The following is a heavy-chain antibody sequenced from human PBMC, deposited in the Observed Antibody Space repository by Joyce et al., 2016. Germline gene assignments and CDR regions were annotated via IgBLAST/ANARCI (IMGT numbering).Heavy chain of an antibody. CDR1: RFTFSSYS. Sequence: EVQLVESGGALVQPGGSLRLSCAASRFTFSSYSMNWVRQAPGKGLEWVSYISSSSRTIYSADSVKGRFTISRDNAKNSLFLRMNSLRDEDTAVYYCAKDLGSGYYSLDYWGQGTLVTVSS. J-gene: IGHJ4*02. CDR3: AKDLGSGYYSLDY. V-gene: IGHV3-48*02. CDR2: ISSSSRTI. D-gene: IGHD3-22*01.